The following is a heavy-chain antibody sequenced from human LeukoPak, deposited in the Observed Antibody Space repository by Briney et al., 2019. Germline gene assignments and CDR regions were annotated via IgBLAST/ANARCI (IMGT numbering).Heavy chain of an antibody. CDR3: ARGPYYDSSKTSAFDI. Sequence: SETLSLTCAVYGGSFSGYYWSWIRQPAGKGLECIGRIYTSGSTNYNPSLKSRVTMSVDTSKNHFSLKLSSVTAADTAVYYCARGPYYDSSKTSAFDIWGQGTMVTVSS. CDR2: IYTSGST. CDR1: GGSFSGYY. D-gene: IGHD3-22*01. J-gene: IGHJ3*02. V-gene: IGHV4-59*10.